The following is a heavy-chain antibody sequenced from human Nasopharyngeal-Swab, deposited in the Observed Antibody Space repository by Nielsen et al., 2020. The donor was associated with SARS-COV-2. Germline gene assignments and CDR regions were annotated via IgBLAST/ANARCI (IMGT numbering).Heavy chain of an antibody. CDR1: GFTLSSNS. D-gene: IGHD5-12*01. Sequence: GESLKISCAASGFTLSSNSMNWVRQAPGKGLEWVSSISTSSSYLYYADSVKGRFTIPRDNPKNSLYLQMNSLRAEDTAVYYCARGRGGGYDPWGYYYYDMDVWGHGTTVTVSS. J-gene: IGHJ6*02. V-gene: IGHV3-21*01. CDR3: ARGRGGGYDPWGYYYYDMDV. CDR2: ISTSSSYL.